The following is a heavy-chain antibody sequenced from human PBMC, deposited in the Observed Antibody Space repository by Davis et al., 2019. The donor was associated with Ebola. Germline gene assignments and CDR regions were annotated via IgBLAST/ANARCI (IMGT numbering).Heavy chain of an antibody. V-gene: IGHV1-69*06. CDR2: IIPIFGTA. D-gene: IGHD4-17*01. CDR3: AKEETTVTTGWFDP. Sequence: SVKVSCKASGGTFSSYAISWVRQAPGQGLEWMGGIIPIFGTANYAQKFQGRVTITADKSTSTAYMELSSLRSEDTAVYYCAKEETTVTTGWFDPWGQGTLVTVSS. J-gene: IGHJ5*02. CDR1: GGTFSSYA.